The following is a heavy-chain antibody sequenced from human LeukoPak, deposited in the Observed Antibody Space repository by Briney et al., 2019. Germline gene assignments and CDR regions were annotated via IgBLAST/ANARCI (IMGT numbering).Heavy chain of an antibody. V-gene: IGHV4-34*01. CDR1: GGSFSGYY. Sequence: QSSETLSLTCAVYGGSFSGYYWSWIRQPPGKGLEWIGEINHSGSTNYNPSLKSRVTISVDTSKNQFSLKLSSATAADTAVYYCARGPTMVRLNYWGQGTLVTVSS. J-gene: IGHJ4*02. D-gene: IGHD3-10*01. CDR3: ARGPTMVRLNY. CDR2: INHSGST.